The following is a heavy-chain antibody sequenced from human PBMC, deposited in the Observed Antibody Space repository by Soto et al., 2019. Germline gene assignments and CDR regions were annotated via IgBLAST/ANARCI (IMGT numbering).Heavy chain of an antibody. J-gene: IGHJ6*02. CDR3: ARISSVDPYGYVNGGLDV. D-gene: IGHD5-18*01. Sequence: SETLSLRCSVSGGSIRRYYWSWIRQSPEKGLEWIGYFYPSGNSNYNPSLESRVTISVDTSKNRLSPSLRSVTSADAAVYFCARISSVDPYGYVNGGLDVWGQGTTVTVSS. CDR1: GGSIRRYY. CDR2: FYPSGNS. V-gene: IGHV4-4*08.